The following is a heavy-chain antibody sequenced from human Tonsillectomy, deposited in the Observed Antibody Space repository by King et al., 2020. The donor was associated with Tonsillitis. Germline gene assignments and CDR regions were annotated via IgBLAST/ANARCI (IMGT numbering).Heavy chain of an antibody. D-gene: IGHD3-22*01. J-gene: IGHJ3*02. V-gene: IGHV3-21*01. Sequence: QLVQSGGGLVKPGGSLRLSCAASGFTFSSYSMNWVRQAPGKGLEWVSSISFSSTYIYYADSVKGRFTISRDNAKNSLYLQMHSLRAEDTSVYYCATTDTYYYDSSGYYSLSAFDIWGQGTMVTVSS. CDR2: ISFSSTYI. CDR1: GFTFSSYS. CDR3: ATTDTYYYDSSGYYSLSAFDI.